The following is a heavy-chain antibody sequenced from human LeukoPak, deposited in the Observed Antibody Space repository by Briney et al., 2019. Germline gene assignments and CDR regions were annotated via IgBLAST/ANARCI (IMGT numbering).Heavy chain of an antibody. CDR1: GGSISSYY. CDR3: ARHIYDFWSGFDPYYYYYGMDV. V-gene: IGHV4-59*08. D-gene: IGHD3-3*01. Sequence: PSETLSLTCTVSGGSISSYYWGWIRQPPGKGLEWIGYIYYSGSTNYNPSLKSRVTISVDTSKNQFSLKLSSVTAADTAVYYCARHIYDFWSGFDPYYYYYGMDVWGQGTTVTVSS. CDR2: IYYSGST. J-gene: IGHJ6*02.